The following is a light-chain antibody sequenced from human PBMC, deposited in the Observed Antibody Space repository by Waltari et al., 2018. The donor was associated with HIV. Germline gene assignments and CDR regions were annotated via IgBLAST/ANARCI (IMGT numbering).Light chain of an antibody. Sequence: EIVLTQSPATLSVSPGDRVTLSCRARERIKNNLAWYQHKPGQAPRLLIFRTSTKATGMSPMFTGSGAGTEFTLTISSLQSEDFAIYYWQQYNNWWTFGQGTKVEIK. CDR3: QQYNNWWT. CDR2: RTS. J-gene: IGKJ1*01. V-gene: IGKV3-15*01. CDR1: ERIKNN.